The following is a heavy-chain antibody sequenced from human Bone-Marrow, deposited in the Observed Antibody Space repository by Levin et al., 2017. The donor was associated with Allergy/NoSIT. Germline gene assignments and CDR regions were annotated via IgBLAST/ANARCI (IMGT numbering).Heavy chain of an antibody. CDR3: ARLAESSGSLGRTYYYYYYGMDV. CDR1: GYTFTSYG. CDR2: ISAYNGNT. V-gene: IGHV1-18*01. D-gene: IGHD3-22*01. Sequence: GESLKISCKASGYTFTSYGISWVRQAPGQGLEWMGWISAYNGNTNYAQKLQGRVTMTTDTSTSTAYMELRSLRSDDTAVYYCARLAESSGSLGRTYYYYYYGMDVWGQGTTVTVSS. J-gene: IGHJ6*02.